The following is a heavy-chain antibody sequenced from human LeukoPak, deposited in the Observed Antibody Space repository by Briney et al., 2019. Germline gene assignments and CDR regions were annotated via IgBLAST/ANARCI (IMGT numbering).Heavy chain of an antibody. CDR1: GFTFSRYW. V-gene: IGHV3-74*01. CDR2: INSDGSST. J-gene: IGHJ4*02. CDR3: AKDRKKGASFDY. D-gene: IGHD1-14*01. Sequence: GGSLRLSCAASGFTFSRYWMHWVRQAPGKGLVWVSRINSDGSSTSYADSVKGRFTISRDNSKNTLYLQMNSLRAEDTAVYYCAKDRKKGASFDYWGQGTLVTVSS.